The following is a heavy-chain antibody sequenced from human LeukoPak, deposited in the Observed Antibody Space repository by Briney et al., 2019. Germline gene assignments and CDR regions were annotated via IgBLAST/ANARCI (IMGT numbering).Heavy chain of an antibody. CDR3: AREGRSAISLDY. J-gene: IGHJ4*02. D-gene: IGHD2-2*01. Sequence: ASVKVSCKASGYTFSDHYMHWVRQAPGRGLEWMGWITPKSGGTNYAQKFQGRVTMTRDKSINTIYMELSSLTSDDTAVYYCAREGRSAISLDYWGQGTLVTVSS. CDR1: GYTFSDHY. CDR2: ITPKSGGT. V-gene: IGHV1-2*02.